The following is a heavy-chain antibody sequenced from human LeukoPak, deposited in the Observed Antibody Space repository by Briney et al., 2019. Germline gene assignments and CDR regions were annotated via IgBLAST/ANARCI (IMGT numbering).Heavy chain of an antibody. D-gene: IGHD2-15*01. V-gene: IGHV5-51*01. CDR2: IYPGDSDT. Sequence: GGSLRLSCAASGFTFTSYWIGWVRQMPGKGLEWMGIIYPGDSDTRYSPSFQGQVTISADKSISTAYLQWSSLKASDTAMYYCARGIVVVAAHYFDYWGQGTLVTVSS. J-gene: IGHJ4*02. CDR1: GFTFTSYW. CDR3: ARGIVVVAAHYFDY.